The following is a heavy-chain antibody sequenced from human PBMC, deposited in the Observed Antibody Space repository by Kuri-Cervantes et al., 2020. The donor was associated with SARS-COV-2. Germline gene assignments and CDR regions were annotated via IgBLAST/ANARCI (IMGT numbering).Heavy chain of an antibody. V-gene: IGHV3-64*01. CDR2: ISSNGGST. CDR3: ARGGKYQLLYRCEYYFDY. J-gene: IGHJ4*02. Sequence: GESLKISCAASGFTFSSYAMHWVRQAPGKGLEYVSAISSNGGSTYYANSVKGRFTISRDNSKNTLYLQMGSLRAEDMAVYYCARGGKYQLLYRCEYYFDYWGQGTLVTVSS. D-gene: IGHD2-2*02. CDR1: GFTFSSYA.